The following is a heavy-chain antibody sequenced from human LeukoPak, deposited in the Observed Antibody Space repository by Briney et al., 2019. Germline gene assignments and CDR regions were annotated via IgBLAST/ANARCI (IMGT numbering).Heavy chain of an antibody. V-gene: IGHV4-4*02. CDR2: MYLSGTT. CDR3: AGLVGRYSSGLYYYYFDY. CDR1: GDSINSLDL. J-gene: IGHJ4*02. Sequence: SGTLSLTCTVSGDSINSLDLWSWVRQPPGKGLEWIGEMYLSGTTHSNPSVKSRVTISIDKSKNQFSLNLSSVTAADTAVYYCAGLVGRYSSGLYYYYFDYWGQGTLVTVSS. D-gene: IGHD3-22*01.